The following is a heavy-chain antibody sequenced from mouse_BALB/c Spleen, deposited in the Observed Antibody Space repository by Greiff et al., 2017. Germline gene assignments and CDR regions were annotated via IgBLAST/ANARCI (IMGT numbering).Heavy chain of an antibody. CDR1: GYSFTGYY. CDR2: INPYNGAT. D-gene: IGHD2-4*01. V-gene: IGHV1-31*01. CDR3: AHYDGFAY. J-gene: IGHJ3*01. Sequence: EVKLQESGPELVKPGASVKISCKASGYSFTGYYMHWVKQSHVKSLEWIGRINPYNGATSYNQNFKDKASLTVDKSSSTAYMELHSLTSEDSAVYYCAHYDGFAYWGQGTLVTVSA.